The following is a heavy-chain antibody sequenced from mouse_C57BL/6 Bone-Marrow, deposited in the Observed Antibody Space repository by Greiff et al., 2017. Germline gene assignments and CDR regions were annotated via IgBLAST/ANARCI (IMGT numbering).Heavy chain of an antibody. CDR2: IDPENGDT. V-gene: IGHV14-4*01. Sequence: VQLQQSGAELVRPGASVKLSCTASGFNIKDDYMHWVKQRPEQGLEWIGWIDPENGDTEYASKFQGKATITADTSSNTAYLQLSSLTSEDTAVYYCTTVYYVDYWGQGTTLTVSS. CDR1: GFNIKDDY. CDR3: TTVYYVDY. J-gene: IGHJ2*01.